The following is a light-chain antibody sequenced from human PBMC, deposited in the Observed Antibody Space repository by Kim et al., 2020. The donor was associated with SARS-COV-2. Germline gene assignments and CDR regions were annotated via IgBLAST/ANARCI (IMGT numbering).Light chain of an antibody. Sequence: SYELTQPPSVSVSPGQTASITCSGDQLGDKYVCWYQQKPGQSPVLVIYQDKNRPSGIPERFSGSNSGNTATLTISGTQAMDEADYYCHAWDTTVVFGGGT. V-gene: IGLV3-1*01. CDR1: QLGDKY. CDR3: HAWDTTVV. J-gene: IGLJ2*01. CDR2: QDK.